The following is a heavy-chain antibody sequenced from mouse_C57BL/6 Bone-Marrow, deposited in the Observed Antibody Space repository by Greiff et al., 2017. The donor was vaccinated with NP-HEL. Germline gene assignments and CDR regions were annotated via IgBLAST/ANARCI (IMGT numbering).Heavy chain of an antibody. Sequence: QVQLQQPGAELVKPGASVKLSCKASGYTFTSYWMQWVKQRPGQGLEWIGEIDPSDSYTNYNQKFKGKATLTVDTSSSTAYMQRSSLTSEDSAVYDCARSRYYYGSREGAMDDWGQGTSVTVSS. D-gene: IGHD1-1*01. J-gene: IGHJ4*01. CDR1: GYTFTSYW. V-gene: IGHV1-50*01. CDR3: ARSRYYYGSREGAMDD. CDR2: IDPSDSYT.